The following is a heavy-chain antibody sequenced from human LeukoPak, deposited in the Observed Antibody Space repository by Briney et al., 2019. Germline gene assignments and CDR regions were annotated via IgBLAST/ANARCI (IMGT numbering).Heavy chain of an antibody. CDR1: GYTFTSYG. CDR2: ISAYNGNT. J-gene: IGHJ4*02. Sequence: GASVKVSCKASGYTFTSYGISWVRQAPGQGLDWMGWISAYNGNTNYAQKLQGRVTMTTDTSTSTAYMELRSLRSDDTAVYYCARSGCSSTSCYAEPIDYWGQGTLVTVSS. D-gene: IGHD2-2*01. CDR3: ARSGCSSTSCYAEPIDY. V-gene: IGHV1-18*01.